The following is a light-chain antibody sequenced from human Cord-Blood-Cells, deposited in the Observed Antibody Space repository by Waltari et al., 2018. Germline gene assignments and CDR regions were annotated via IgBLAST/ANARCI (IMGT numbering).Light chain of an antibody. CDR3: QQYNNWPQT. V-gene: IGKV3-15*01. CDR2: GAS. Sequence: EIVMTQSPATLSVSPGARATLSCRASPSVSSNLTWYQQKPGQAPRLLIYGASTRATGIPARFSGSWSGTEFTLTISSLRSEDFAVYYCQQYNNWPQTFGQGTKVEIK. J-gene: IGKJ1*01. CDR1: PSVSSN.